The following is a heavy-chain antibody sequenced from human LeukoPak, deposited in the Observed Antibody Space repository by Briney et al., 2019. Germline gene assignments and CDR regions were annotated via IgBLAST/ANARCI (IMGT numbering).Heavy chain of an antibody. CDR1: GFTFSSYA. V-gene: IGHV3-15*01. CDR2: IKSKIDGETT. CDR3: TPSGNYGYF. Sequence: PGGSLRLSCAASGFTFSSYAMSWVRQAPGKGLEWAGRIKSKIDGETTDYAAPVKGRFTISRDDSKNTLYLQMNSLKIEDTAVYYCTPSGNYGYFWGQGILVTVSS. D-gene: IGHD1-26*01. J-gene: IGHJ4*02.